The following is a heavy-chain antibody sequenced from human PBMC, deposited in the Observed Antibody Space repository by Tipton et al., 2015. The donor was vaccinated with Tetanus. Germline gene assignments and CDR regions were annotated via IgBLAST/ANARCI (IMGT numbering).Heavy chain of an antibody. J-gene: IGHJ1*01. Sequence: GLVKPSETLSLTCTVSGDSISSYYWSWIRQSAAMGLEWIGRINTSGSSDYNPSLKSRVTISMDRSENQISLKMTSVTAADTAVYYCAGVTAQRTELYFEHWGQGTQVTVSS. CDR2: INTSGSS. D-gene: IGHD2-8*02. CDR1: GDSISSYY. CDR3: AGVTAQRTELYFEH. V-gene: IGHV4-4*07.